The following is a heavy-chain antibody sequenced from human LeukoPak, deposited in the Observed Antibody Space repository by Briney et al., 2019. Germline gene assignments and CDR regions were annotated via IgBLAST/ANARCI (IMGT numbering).Heavy chain of an antibody. J-gene: IGHJ3*02. CDR1: GFTFSSYA. D-gene: IGHD5-24*01. V-gene: IGHV3-7*01. CDR2: IKEDGSEK. CDR3: ARMQMDTGYRPFDI. Sequence: GRSLRLSCAASGFTFSSYAMHWVRQAPGKGLEWVAKIKEDGSEKDYVDSVKGRFTIYRDNAKNSLHLQMNYLRAEDTAVYYCARMQMDTGYRPFDIWGQGTMVAVSS.